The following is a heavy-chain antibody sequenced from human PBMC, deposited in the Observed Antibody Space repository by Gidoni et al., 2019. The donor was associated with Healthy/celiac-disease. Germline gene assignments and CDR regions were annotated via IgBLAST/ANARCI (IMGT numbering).Heavy chain of an antibody. CDR2: IYYSGST. V-gene: IGHV4-39*07. D-gene: IGHD4-4*01. J-gene: IGHJ6*02. CDR3: ARGSNYYYYYGMDV. Sequence: QLQLQESGPGLVKPSETLSLTCTVSGGSISSSSYYWGWIRQPPGKGLEWIGSIYYSGSTYYNPSLKSRVTISVDTTKNQFSLKRSSVTAADTAVYYCARGSNYYYYYGMDVWGQGTTVTVSS. CDR1: GGSISSSSYY.